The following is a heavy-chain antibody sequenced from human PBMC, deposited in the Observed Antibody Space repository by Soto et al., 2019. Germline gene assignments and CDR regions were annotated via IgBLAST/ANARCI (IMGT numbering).Heavy chain of an antibody. Sequence: SETLSLTCTVSGGSISSYYWSWIRQPPGKGLEWIGSIYYSGSTNYNPSLKSRVTISVDTSKNQFSLKLSSVTAADTAVHYCAGDHNRGNEAVDYWGQGTLVTVSS. J-gene: IGHJ4*02. D-gene: IGHD2-15*01. CDR3: AGDHNRGNEAVDY. V-gene: IGHV4-59*01. CDR1: GGSISSYY. CDR2: IYYSGST.